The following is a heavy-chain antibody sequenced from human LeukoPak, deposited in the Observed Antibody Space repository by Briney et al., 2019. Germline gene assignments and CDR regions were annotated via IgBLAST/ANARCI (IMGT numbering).Heavy chain of an antibody. CDR2: ISGYNGNT. V-gene: IGHV1-18*01. J-gene: IGHJ5*02. CDR1: GYTFTNYG. D-gene: IGHD3-10*01. Sequence: ASVKVSCKASGYTFTNYGISWVRQAPGQGLDWMGWISGYNGNTNYVQKFQGRVTMTRNTSISTAYMELSNLRPEDTAVYYCARDGSGTYWAYYNWFDPWGQGTLVTVSS. CDR3: ARDGSGTYWAYYNWFDP.